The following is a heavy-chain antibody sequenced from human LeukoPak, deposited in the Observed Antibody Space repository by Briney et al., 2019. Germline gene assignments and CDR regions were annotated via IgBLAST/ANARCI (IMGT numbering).Heavy chain of an antibody. D-gene: IGHD3-3*01. V-gene: IGHV1-69*05. CDR2: IIPIFGTA. Sequence: SVKVSCKASGGTFSSYAISWVRQAPGQGLEWMGGIIPIFGTANYAQKFQGRVTITTDESTSTAYMELSSLRSEDTAVYYCARGYDFWSGYWYYWGQGTLVTVSS. J-gene: IGHJ4*02. CDR1: GGTFSSYA. CDR3: ARGYDFWSGYWYY.